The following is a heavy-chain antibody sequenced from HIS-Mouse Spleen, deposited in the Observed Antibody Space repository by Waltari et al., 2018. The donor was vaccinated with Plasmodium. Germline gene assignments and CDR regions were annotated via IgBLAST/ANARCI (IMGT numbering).Heavy chain of an antibody. CDR2: IGTAGDT. CDR3: ARGRWNHAFDI. Sequence: EVQLVESGGGLVQPGGSLRLSCAASGFTFSSYDMHWVRQATGKGLEWVSAIGTAGDTYYPGSVKGRFTISRENAKKSLYLQMNSLRAGDTAVYYCARGRWNHAFDIWGQGTMVTVSS. CDR1: GFTFSSYD. V-gene: IGHV3-13*01. D-gene: IGHD1-1*01. J-gene: IGHJ3*02.